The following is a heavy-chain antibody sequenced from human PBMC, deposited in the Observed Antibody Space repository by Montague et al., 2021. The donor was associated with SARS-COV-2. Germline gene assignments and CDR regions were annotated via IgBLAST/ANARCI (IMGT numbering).Heavy chain of an antibody. Sequence: SETLSLTCTVSGDSISSDYWNWIRQPPGKGQERIGYIYNSGTTNYNPSVTRRVTISVDTSKNQFSLKLNSVTVADTAVYYCARGGGYCSGGSCYYGFDPWGQGTLVTVSS. CDR2: IYNSGTT. CDR1: GDSISSDY. J-gene: IGHJ5*02. CDR3: ARGGGYCSGGSCYYGFDP. D-gene: IGHD2-15*01. V-gene: IGHV4-59*01.